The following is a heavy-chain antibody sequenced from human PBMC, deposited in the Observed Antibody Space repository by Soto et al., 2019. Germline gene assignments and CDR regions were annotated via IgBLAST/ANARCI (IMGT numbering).Heavy chain of an antibody. CDR3: ASSPTAGIFAEY. Sequence: ASVKVSSKAXVYPFTSYGISWVRHSPGQGLEWMGWISAYNGNTNYAQKLQGRVTMTTDTSTSTAYMELRSLRSDDTAVYYCASSPTAGIFAEYWGQGTLVTVSS. CDR1: VYPFTSYG. V-gene: IGHV1-18*01. J-gene: IGHJ4*02. CDR2: ISAYNGNT. D-gene: IGHD6-13*01.